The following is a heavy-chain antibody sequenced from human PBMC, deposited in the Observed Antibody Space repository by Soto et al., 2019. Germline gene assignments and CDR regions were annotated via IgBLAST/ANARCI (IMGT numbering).Heavy chain of an antibody. CDR3: ARATYSTSAFDI. Sequence: SETLSLTCTVSGGSISSYYWSLIRKPPGKGLEWIVYIYYSGSTNYNPSLKSRVTISVDTSKNQFSLKLSSVTAADMAVYYCARATYSTSAFDIWGQGTMVTVSS. D-gene: IGHD4-4*01. CDR2: IYYSGST. CDR1: GGSISSYY. J-gene: IGHJ3*02. V-gene: IGHV4-59*01.